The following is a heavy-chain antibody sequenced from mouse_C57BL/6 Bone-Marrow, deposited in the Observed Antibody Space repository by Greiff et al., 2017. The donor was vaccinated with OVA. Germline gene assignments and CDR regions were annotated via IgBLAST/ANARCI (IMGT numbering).Heavy chain of an antibody. D-gene: IGHD1-1*01. CDR1: GFNIKDDY. J-gene: IGHJ2*01. V-gene: IGHV14-4*01. CDR3: TTFTTVVATDFDY. CDR2: IDPENGDT. Sequence: VQLQQSGAELVRPGASVKLSCTASGFNIKDDYMHWVKQRPEQGLEWIGWIDPENGDTEYASKFQGKATITADTSSNTAYLQLSSLTSEDTAVYYCTTFTTVVATDFDYWGQGTTLTVSS.